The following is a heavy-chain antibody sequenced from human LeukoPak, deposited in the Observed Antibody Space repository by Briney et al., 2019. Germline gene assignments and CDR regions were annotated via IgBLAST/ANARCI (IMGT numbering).Heavy chain of an antibody. CDR2: IYSSVRT. CDR3: LGQRCSVRSCYRVYQLFYMAV. V-gene: IGHV4-4*09. CDR1: SHSITYPY. D-gene: IGHD2-2*01. Sequence: SATLSLTSTISSHSITYPYWSWLLQPPGEGLDWIAYIYSSVRTNYNPSLKSRVTLSIHTSKSRLSLTLTSFTAHDARVYYCLGQRCSVRSCYRVYQLFYMAVWGKGTTVTVSS. J-gene: IGHJ6*03.